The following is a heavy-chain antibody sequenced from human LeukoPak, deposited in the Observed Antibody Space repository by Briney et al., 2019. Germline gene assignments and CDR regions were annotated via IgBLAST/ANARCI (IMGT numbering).Heavy chain of an antibody. J-gene: IGHJ4*02. V-gene: IGHV3-7*03. CDR3: ARGGYYRLDY. Sequence: GGSLRLSCAASGFIFTNYWMSWVRQAPGKGLEWVAGIKQDANEKYYVDSVKGRFTISRDNAKNSLYLQMNSLRAEDTALYYCARGGYYRLDYWGQGTLVTVSS. CDR1: GFIFTNYW. D-gene: IGHD2-21*01. CDR2: IKQDANEK.